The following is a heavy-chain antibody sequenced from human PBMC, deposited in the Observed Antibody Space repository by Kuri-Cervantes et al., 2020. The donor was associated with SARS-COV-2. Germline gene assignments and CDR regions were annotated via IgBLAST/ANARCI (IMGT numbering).Heavy chain of an antibody. CDR2: ISYDGSNK. CDR1: GFTLSSYA. D-gene: IGHD1-26*01. V-gene: IGHV3-30-3*01. Sequence: GGSLRLSCAASGFTLSSYAMHWVRQAPGKGLEWVAVISYDGSNKYYADSVKGRFTISRDNSKNTLYLQMNSLRAEDTAVYYCVRRLGSYYAFDIWGQGTMVTVSS. J-gene: IGHJ3*02. CDR3: VRRLGSYYAFDI.